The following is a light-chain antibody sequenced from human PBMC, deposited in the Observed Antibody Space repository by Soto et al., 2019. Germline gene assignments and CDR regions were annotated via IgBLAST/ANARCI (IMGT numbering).Light chain of an antibody. V-gene: IGLV2-11*01. CDR2: DVS. CDR3: CSYAGTYSPL. J-gene: IGLJ3*02. CDR1: SSDVGAYNF. Sequence: QSALTQPRSVSGSPGQSVTISCTGTSSDVGAYNFVSWYKHNPGKAPKLMIFDVSARPSGVPERLSGSKSANTASRTISGRQTEDEADYYCCSYAGTYSPLFGGGTKVTVL.